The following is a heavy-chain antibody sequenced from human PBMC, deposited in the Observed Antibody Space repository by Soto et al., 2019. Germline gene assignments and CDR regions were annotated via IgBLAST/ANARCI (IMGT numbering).Heavy chain of an antibody. V-gene: IGHV3-30-3*01. D-gene: IGHD5-12*01. Sequence: GGSLRLSCAASGFTFSSYAMHWVRQAPGKGLEWVAVISYDGSNKYYADSVKGRFTISRDNSKNTLYLQMNSLRAEDTAVYYCARETPSEMATIRGFDYWGQGTLVTVSS. J-gene: IGHJ4*02. CDR1: GFTFSSYA. CDR3: ARETPSEMATIRGFDY. CDR2: ISYDGSNK.